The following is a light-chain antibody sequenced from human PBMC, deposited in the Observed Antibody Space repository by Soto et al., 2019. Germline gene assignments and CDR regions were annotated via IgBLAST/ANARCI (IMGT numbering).Light chain of an antibody. J-gene: IGKJ1*01. V-gene: IGKV3-20*01. CDR2: GAS. Sequence: EIVLTQSPGTLSLSPGERATVSCRASQRVTSNYLAWYQQKPGQAPRLLIYGASSRATGIPDQFSGSGSGTDFTLNISRLEPEDFAMNYCQQYHTSPRTFGQGTKV. CDR1: QRVTSNY. CDR3: QQYHTSPRT.